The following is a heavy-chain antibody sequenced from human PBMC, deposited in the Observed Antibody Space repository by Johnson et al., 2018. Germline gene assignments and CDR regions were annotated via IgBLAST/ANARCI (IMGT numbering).Heavy chain of an antibody. CDR3: ARGEDIVVVPADPYYYDGMDV. Sequence: QVQLGQSGAEVKKPGSSVEVSCKASGGTFSSYAISWVRQAPGHGLGWMGGIIPIFATTNYAQQFQGRVTFTADESTSTVDMQLSSLSSEDTAVYYLARGEDIVVVPADPYYYDGMDVWGQGTKVTVSS. CDR1: GGTFSSYA. J-gene: IGHJ6*02. CDR2: IIPIFATT. V-gene: IGHV1-69*01. D-gene: IGHD2-2*01.